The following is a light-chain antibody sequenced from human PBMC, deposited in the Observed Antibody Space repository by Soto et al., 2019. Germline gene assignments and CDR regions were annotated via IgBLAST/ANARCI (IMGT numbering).Light chain of an antibody. J-gene: IGKJ4*01. CDR2: GAS. CDR1: QSASNSY. Sequence: VLTQSPAGPGLSPAERGTRSCRARQSASNSYLSWYQHKPGQAPRHLIYGASRRATGIPARFSGSGSGTNFALTISRLEHDDAAVYYCQQYGSSLTFGGGTKVDIK. CDR3: QQYGSSLT. V-gene: IGKV3-20*01.